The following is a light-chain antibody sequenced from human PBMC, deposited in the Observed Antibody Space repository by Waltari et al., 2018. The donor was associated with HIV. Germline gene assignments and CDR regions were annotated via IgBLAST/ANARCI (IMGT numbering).Light chain of an antibody. V-gene: IGKV4-1*01. CDR2: WAS. CDR1: QTIFYSSNNKND. Sequence: DIVMTQSPDSLTVSLGERATIHCKSNQTIFYSSNNKNDLAWYQQKPRQPPKLRIYWASSRESGVPERFIGGGSVTNFSLTITSLQAEDVAVYYCQQYFNTPYTFGRGTKVEI. J-gene: IGKJ2*01. CDR3: QQYFNTPYT.